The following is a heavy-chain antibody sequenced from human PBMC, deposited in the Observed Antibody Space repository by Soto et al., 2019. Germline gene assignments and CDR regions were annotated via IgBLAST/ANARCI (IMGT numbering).Heavy chain of an antibody. CDR2: INSDGSST. CDR3: ARVHPSCGDCI. CDR1: GFTFSNYW. Sequence: EVQVVESGGGLVQPGGSLRLSCAASGFTFSNYWMHWVRQAPGKGLVWVSRINSDGSSTNYADSVKGRFTISRDNAKNTLYLQMNSLRAEDTAVYYCARVHPSCGDCIWGQGTLVTVSS. V-gene: IGHV3-74*01. D-gene: IGHD2-21*02. J-gene: IGHJ4*02.